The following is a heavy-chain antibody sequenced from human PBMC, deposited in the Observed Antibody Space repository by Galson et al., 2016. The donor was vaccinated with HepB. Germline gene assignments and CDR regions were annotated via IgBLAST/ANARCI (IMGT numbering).Heavy chain of an antibody. CDR1: GINFSSYS. CDR3: ARDPRGPQVWATYFDY. V-gene: IGHV3-21*01. CDR2: ISSSSNFI. Sequence: SLRLSCAASGINFSSYSMHWVRQAPGKGLEWVSSISSSSNFICYAESVKGRFTISRDNAKNSLYLQMNSLRAEDTAVYYCARDPRGPQVWATYFDYWGQGTLVTVSS. D-gene: IGHD5-18*01. J-gene: IGHJ4*02.